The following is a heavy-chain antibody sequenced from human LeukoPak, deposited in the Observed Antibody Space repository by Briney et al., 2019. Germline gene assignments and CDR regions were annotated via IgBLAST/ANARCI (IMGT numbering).Heavy chain of an antibody. CDR2: IYWDDDK. CDR3: TRSVTMVRGVIIIPYYFDY. D-gene: IGHD3-10*01. J-gene: IGHJ4*02. CDR1: GFSLSTNGVG. V-gene: IGHV2-5*02. Sequence: ESGPTLVKPTQTLTLTCTFSGFSLSTNGVGVGWIRQPPGKALEWLALIYWDDDKRYSPSLKSRLTITKDTSKNQVVLTVTNMDPVDTATYYCTRSVTMVRGVIIIPYYFDYWGQGTLVTVSS.